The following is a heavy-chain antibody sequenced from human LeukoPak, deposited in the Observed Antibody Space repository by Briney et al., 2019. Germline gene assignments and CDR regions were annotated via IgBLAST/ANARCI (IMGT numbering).Heavy chain of an antibody. D-gene: IGHD3-16*01. CDR1: GLTFSNYA. CDR3: TKDRPIAYTNRGFKAFDI. V-gene: IGHV3-23*01. CDR2: IGGSGSPT. J-gene: IGHJ3*02. Sequence: GGSLRLSCAASGLTFSNYAMSWVRQAPGKGLEWVSTIGGSGSPTYYTDSVRGRLTISRDNSHNTLFLQLNSLRAEDTAIYYCTKDRPIAYTNRGFKAFDIWGQGTVVTVSS.